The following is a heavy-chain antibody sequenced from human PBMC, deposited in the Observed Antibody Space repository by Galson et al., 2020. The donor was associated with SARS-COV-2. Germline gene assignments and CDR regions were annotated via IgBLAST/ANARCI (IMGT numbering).Heavy chain of an antibody. V-gene: IGHV3-48*03. CDR1: GFTFSSYD. CDR2: IGPSGSTR. CDR3: ARADLWSGSGGDACDI. J-gene: IGHJ3*02. D-gene: IGHD3-3*01. Sequence: GGSLRLSRVASGFTFSSYDMNWVRQAPGKGLEWMSFIGPSGSTRYYAGSVMGRFTISRDNAKNSLYLQMNSLRAEDTAVYYCARADLWSGSGGDACDIGGQGTIVTVSS.